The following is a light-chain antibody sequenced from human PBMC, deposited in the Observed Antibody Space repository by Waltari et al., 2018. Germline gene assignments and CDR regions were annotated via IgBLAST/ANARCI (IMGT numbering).Light chain of an antibody. V-gene: IGLV3-25*03. CDR1: ALPKHY. Sequence: SYELTQPPPVSVSPGQTARITCSGDALPKHYAYWYQQKPGQAPVLVRYKDTERPSGIPERFSGSSSGTTVTLTISGVRAEDEADYYCQSADSSGTYPFGGGTKLTVL. CDR3: QSADSSGTYP. CDR2: KDT. J-gene: IGLJ2*01.